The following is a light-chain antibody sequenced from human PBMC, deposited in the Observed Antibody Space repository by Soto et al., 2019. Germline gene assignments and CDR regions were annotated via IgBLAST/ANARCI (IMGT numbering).Light chain of an antibody. Sequence: DIQMTQSPPTLSASVGDIVTITCRASQSISSWLAWYQQKPGKAPKLLIYKASSLESGVPSRFSGSGSGTEFTLTISSLQHDDFATYYCQHYKSFPWTFGQGTKVEIK. CDR2: KAS. V-gene: IGKV1-5*03. CDR1: QSISSW. J-gene: IGKJ1*01. CDR3: QHYKSFPWT.